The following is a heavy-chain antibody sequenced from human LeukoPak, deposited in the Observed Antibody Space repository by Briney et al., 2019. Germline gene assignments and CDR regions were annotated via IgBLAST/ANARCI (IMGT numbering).Heavy chain of an antibody. V-gene: IGHV4-34*01. CDR3: ARAKSTVSTYFDS. Sequence: SETLSLTCAVHGGSFSGYYWAWIRQPPGKGLEWIGEVNPGGTTNYHPSLKRRVTISADTSKSQFSLELRSVTAADTAVFYCARAKSTVSTYFDSWGQGSLVTVSS. D-gene: IGHD4-17*01. CDR1: GGSFSGYY. CDR2: VNPGGTT. J-gene: IGHJ4*02.